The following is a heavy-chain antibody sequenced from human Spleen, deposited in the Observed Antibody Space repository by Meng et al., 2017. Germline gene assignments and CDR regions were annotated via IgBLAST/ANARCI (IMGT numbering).Heavy chain of an antibody. V-gene: IGHV3-23*01. J-gene: IGHJ4*02. CDR3: AKDKASGTDSFDY. D-gene: IGHD2-21*01. CDR1: GFTFSAYA. Sequence: EVQLLESGGGLVQPGGSLRLSCAASGFTFSAYAMTWVRQVPGKGLECVSVISGSGANTYYADSVKGRFTISRDNSKNTLYLQMNSLRAEDTAVYYCAKDKASGTDSFDYWGQGTLVTVSS. CDR2: ISGSGANT.